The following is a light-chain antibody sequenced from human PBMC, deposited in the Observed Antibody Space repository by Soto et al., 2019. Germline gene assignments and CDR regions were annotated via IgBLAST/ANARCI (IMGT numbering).Light chain of an antibody. J-gene: IGLJ3*02. Sequence: QSALTQPASVSGSPGQSITISCTGTNNDIGGHNHVSWYQQHPGNSPKLIIYEVTGRPSGVSNRFSASKSGTTASLTISGPQAEDEADYYCCSYAGIITWVCGGGTKVTVL. CDR2: EVT. CDR3: CSYAGIITWV. V-gene: IGLV2-23*02. CDR1: NNDIGGHNH.